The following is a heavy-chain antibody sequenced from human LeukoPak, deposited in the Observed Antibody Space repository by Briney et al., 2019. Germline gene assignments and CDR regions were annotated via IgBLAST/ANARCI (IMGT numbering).Heavy chain of an antibody. Sequence: SETLSLTCTVSGGSISSYYWSWVRQPAGKGLEWIGRIYPSGSTKYNPSLPIRVTMSIHTSNNQFSLKMSSVTAADTAVYYCTREGIYGDSDHWGQGTLVTVSS. CDR3: TREGIYGDSDH. J-gene: IGHJ5*02. CDR1: GGSISSYY. V-gene: IGHV4-4*07. CDR2: IYPSGST. D-gene: IGHD2-21*02.